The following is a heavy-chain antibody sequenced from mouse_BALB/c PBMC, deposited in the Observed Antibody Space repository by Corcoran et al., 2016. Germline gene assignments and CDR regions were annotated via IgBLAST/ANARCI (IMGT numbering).Heavy chain of an antibody. J-gene: IGHJ3*01. Sequence: EVQLQQSGAELVKPGASVKLSCTASGFNIKDTDMHWVKQRPEQGLDWIGRIDPANGNTKYDPNCQVKATITADTSSNTAYLQLSSLTSEDTAVYYCASSLYGNYPWFAYWGQGTLVTVSA. V-gene: IGHV14-3*02. D-gene: IGHD2-1*01. CDR1: GFNIKDTD. CDR2: IDPANGNT. CDR3: ASSLYGNYPWFAY.